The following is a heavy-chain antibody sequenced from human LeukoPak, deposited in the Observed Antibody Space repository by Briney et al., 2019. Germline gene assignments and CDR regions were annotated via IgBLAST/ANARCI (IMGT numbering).Heavy chain of an antibody. CDR1: GFTFSSYA. V-gene: IGHV3-23*01. CDR2: ISGGGGST. D-gene: IGHD1-26*01. J-gene: IGHJ4*02. CDR3: ASRLTAGSSTFDY. Sequence: PGGSLRLSCAASGFTFSSYAMSWVRQAPGKGLEWVSAISGGGGSTYYADSVKGRFTISRDNSKNTLYLQMNSLRAEDTAVYYCASRLTAGSSTFDYWGQGTLVTVSS.